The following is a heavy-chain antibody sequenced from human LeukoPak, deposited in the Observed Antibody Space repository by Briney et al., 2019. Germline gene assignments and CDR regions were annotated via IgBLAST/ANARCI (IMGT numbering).Heavy chain of an antibody. J-gene: IGHJ5*02. D-gene: IGHD3-22*01. CDR1: NGSISTYY. CDR2: IYYTGST. Sequence: SETLSLTCTVSNGSISTYYWSWIRQSPGKGLEWIGYIYYTGSTYYNPSLKSRVTISVDTSKNQFSLKLSSVTAADTAVYYCARVFSTNYYDDRGWFDPWGQGTLVTVSS. V-gene: IGHV4-59*01. CDR3: ARVFSTNYYDDRGWFDP.